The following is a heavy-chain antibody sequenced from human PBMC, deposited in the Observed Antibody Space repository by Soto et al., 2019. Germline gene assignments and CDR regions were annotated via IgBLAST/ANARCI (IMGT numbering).Heavy chain of an antibody. Sequence: PSETLSLTCAVYGGSFSGYYWSWIRQPPGKGLEWIGEINHSGSTNYNPSLKSRVTISVDTSKNQFSLKLSSVTAADTAVYYCARGRRYDFWSGYYPRDYFDYWGQGTLVTVSS. CDR1: GGSFSGYY. V-gene: IGHV4-34*01. CDR3: ARGRRYDFWSGYYPRDYFDY. CDR2: INHSGST. D-gene: IGHD3-3*01. J-gene: IGHJ4*02.